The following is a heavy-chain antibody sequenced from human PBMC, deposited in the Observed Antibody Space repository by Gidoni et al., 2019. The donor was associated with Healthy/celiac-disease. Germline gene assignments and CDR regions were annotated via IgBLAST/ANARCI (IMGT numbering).Heavy chain of an antibody. CDR1: GFTFSRYE. CDR2: IISSGSTI. CDR3: ASLPRVWGSYRYTEFDY. Sequence: EVQLVESGGGLVQPGGSLRLSCAASGFTFSRYEMNWVRQAPGKGLEWVSYIISSGSTIYYADSVKGRFTISRDNAKNSLYLQMNSLRAEDTAVYYCASLPRVWGSYRYTEFDYWGQGTLVTVSS. V-gene: IGHV3-48*03. J-gene: IGHJ4*02. D-gene: IGHD3-16*02.